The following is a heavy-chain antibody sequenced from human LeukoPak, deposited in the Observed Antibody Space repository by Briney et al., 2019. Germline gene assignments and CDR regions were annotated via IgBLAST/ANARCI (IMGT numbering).Heavy chain of an antibody. D-gene: IGHD1/OR15-1a*01. CDR2: VFPGDSDT. Sequence: GESLKISCKGSGYSFTTHWIGWVRQMPGKGLEWMGIVFPGDSDTAYSPSFQGHVTISADKSISTAFLQWSSLKASDSAMYYCASSESQTKFDYWGQGTLVTVSS. CDR1: GYSFTTHW. J-gene: IGHJ4*02. V-gene: IGHV5-51*01. CDR3: ASSESQTKFDY.